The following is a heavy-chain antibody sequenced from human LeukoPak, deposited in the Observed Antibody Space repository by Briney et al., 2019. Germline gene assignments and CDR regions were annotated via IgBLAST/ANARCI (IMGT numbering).Heavy chain of an antibody. CDR1: GGSISSYY. CDR3: ARVDSGSYYTDSFFDY. J-gene: IGHJ4*02. D-gene: IGHD1-26*01. V-gene: IGHV4-59*01. CDR2: IYYSGST. Sequence: SETLSLTCTVSGGSISSYYWSWIRQPPGKGLEWIGYIYYSGSTNYNPSLKSRVTISVDTSKNQFSLKLSSVTAADTAVYYCARVDSGSYYTDSFFDYWGRGTLVTVSS.